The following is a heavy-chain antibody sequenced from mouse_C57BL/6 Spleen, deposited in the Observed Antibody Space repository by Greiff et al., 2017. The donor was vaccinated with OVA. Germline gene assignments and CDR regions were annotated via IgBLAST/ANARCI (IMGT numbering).Heavy chain of an antibody. CDR3: ARTLLGEYAMDY. Sequence: QVQLQQSGPELVKPGASVKISCKASGYAFSSSWMNWVKQRPGKGLEWIGRIYPGDGDTNYNGKFKGKATLTADKSSSTAYMQLSSLTSEDSAVYVCARTLLGEYAMDYWGKGTSVTVAS. J-gene: IGHJ4*01. CDR2: IYPGDGDT. D-gene: IGHD3-3*01. CDR1: GYAFSSSW. V-gene: IGHV1-82*01.